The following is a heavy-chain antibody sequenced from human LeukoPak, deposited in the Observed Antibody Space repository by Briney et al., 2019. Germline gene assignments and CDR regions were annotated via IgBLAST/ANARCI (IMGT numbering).Heavy chain of an antibody. Sequence: SETLSLTCTVSGGSISSNTYYWGWIRQPPGKGLEWIGSIYYSGSTYYNPSLKSRVTISVDTSKNQFSLNLSSVTAADTALYYCARDSHGYCSGGSCYSGGWFDPWGQGTLVTVSS. CDR1: GGSISSNTYY. CDR3: ARDSHGYCSGGSCYSGGWFDP. J-gene: IGHJ5*02. D-gene: IGHD2-15*01. V-gene: IGHV4-39*07. CDR2: IYYSGST.